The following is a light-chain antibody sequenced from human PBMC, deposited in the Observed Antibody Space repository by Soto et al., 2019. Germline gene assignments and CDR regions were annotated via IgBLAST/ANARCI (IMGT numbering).Light chain of an antibody. J-gene: IGLJ3*02. V-gene: IGLV2-23*02. Sequence: QSPLTQPASVSGSPGQSIAIPRTGTSSDVGSYDRAFWYQQHTGKAPTLMIYEVNKRPSGVSDRFSGSKSGNTASRTISGLQAEDEADYYCCSSVGGPNGVFGGGTPLTVL. CDR3: CSSVGGPNGV. CDR1: SSDVGSYDR. CDR2: EVN.